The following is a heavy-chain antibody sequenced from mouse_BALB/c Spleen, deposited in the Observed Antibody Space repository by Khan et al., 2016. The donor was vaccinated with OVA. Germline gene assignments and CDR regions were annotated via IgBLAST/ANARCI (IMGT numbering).Heavy chain of an antibody. CDR3: ARGGYSSFAF. J-gene: IGHJ3*01. Sequence: VQLQQSGTVLARPGASVKMSCKASGYSFTSYLIHWVKQRPGQDLEWIGDIYPGNSDTTYNRKFKDKAKLTAGKSANTAYMELHSLTNEDSVVYYCARGGYSSFAFWGQGTLVTVSA. D-gene: IGHD1-3*01. V-gene: IGHV1-5*01. CDR1: GYSFTSYL. CDR2: IYPGNSDT.